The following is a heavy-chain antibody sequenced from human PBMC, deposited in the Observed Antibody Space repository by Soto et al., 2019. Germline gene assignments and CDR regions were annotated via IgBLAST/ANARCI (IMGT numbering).Heavy chain of an antibody. Sequence: PSETLSLTCTVSGGSISSSSYYWGWIRQPPGKGLEWIGSIYYSGSIYYSPSLKSRATISVDTSKNQISLNLTSVTAADTALYYCARHRINRGSWYWVDPWGQGTLVTVSS. V-gene: IGHV4-39*01. CDR2: IYYSGSI. CDR1: GGSISSSSYY. J-gene: IGHJ5*02. D-gene: IGHD6-13*01. CDR3: ARHRINRGSWYWVDP.